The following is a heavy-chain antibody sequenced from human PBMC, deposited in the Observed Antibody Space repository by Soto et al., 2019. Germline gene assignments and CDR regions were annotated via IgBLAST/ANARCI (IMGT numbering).Heavy chain of an antibody. Sequence: PGESLRLSCAAPGFTVSSYAMSWVRPASGKGLEWVSAISVSGGSTYYADSVKGRFTISRDNPKNTLYLQMNSLRAEDTAVYYCAKDLDGFEYDFWSGPLDPWGQGTLVTVSS. D-gene: IGHD3-3*01. CDR2: ISVSGGST. V-gene: IGHV3-23*01. CDR3: AKDLDGFEYDFWSGPLDP. J-gene: IGHJ5*02. CDR1: GFTVSSYA.